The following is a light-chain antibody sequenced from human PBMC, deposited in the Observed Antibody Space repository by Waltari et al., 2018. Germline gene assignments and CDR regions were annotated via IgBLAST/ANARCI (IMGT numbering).Light chain of an antibody. CDR1: QSVSSSY. CDR3: QQYGSSPWT. CDR2: AAS. Sequence: EIVLTQSPGTLSLSPGERATLSCRASQSVSSSYLAWYQQKPGQGPRPLIHAASSRATVIPDRFSGSGSGTDFTLTISRLEPEDFAVYYCQQYGSSPWTFGRGTRVEIK. J-gene: IGKJ1*01. V-gene: IGKV3-20*01.